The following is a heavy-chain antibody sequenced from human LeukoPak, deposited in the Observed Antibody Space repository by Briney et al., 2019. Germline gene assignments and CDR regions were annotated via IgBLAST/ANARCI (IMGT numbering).Heavy chain of an antibody. Sequence: PGGSLRPSCAASGFTFSSYWMNWARQAPGKGLEWVSGISASGGSTYFADSVKGRFTISRDKSKNTLYLQMNSLRAEDTAVYYCAKDLRRYCTNGICYDRKGGADFWGQGTLVTVSS. CDR3: AKDLRRYCTNGICYDRKGGADF. D-gene: IGHD2-8*01. J-gene: IGHJ4*02. CDR1: GFTFSSYW. V-gene: IGHV3-23*01. CDR2: ISASGGST.